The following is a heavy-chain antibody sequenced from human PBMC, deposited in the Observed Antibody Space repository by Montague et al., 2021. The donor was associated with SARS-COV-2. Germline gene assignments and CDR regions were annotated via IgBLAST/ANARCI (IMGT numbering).Heavy chain of an antibody. CDR1: GFNFESYA. CDR3: GKDRTPGGMEV. Sequence: SLRLSCAVSGFNFESYAMHWVRQAPGKGLEWVTGFSLDTDRIDYADSVKGRFIVSRDKAQNTLYLQMSSLRPEDSAVYYCGKDRTPGGMEVWGQGTTVTVSS. CDR2: FSLDTDRI. V-gene: IGHV3-9*01. J-gene: IGHJ6*02. D-gene: IGHD3-10*01.